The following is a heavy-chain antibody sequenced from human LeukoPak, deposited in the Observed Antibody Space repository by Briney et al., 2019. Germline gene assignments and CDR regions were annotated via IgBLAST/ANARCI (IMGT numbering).Heavy chain of an antibody. Sequence: PSETLSLTCTVSGGSISSYYWSWIRQPPGKGLERIGYIYYSGSTNYNPSLKSRVTISVDTSKNQFSLKLSSVTAADTAVYYCASHKRGYCSGGSCYSVSSLDYWGQGTLVTVSS. CDR2: IYYSGST. CDR3: ASHKRGYCSGGSCYSVSSLDY. J-gene: IGHJ4*02. CDR1: GGSISSYY. V-gene: IGHV4-59*01. D-gene: IGHD2-15*01.